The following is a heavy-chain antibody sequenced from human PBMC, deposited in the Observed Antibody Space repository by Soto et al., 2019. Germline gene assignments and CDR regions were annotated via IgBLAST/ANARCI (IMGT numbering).Heavy chain of an antibody. CDR1: GFTFRDYW. D-gene: IGHD3-10*01. CDR3: AKYTSADDY. Sequence: EVQLVESGGGLVQRGGSLRRSCAGSGFTFRDYWMNWVRQAPGKGLEWVANINQDGSQRYYVDSVKGRFTISRDNTKNSLYLEMNSLRAEDTAVYYCAKYTSADDYWGQGTLVTVSS. J-gene: IGHJ4*02. CDR2: INQDGSQR. V-gene: IGHV3-7*01.